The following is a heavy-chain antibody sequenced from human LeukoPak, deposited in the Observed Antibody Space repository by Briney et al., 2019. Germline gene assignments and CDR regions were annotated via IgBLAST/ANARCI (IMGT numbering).Heavy chain of an antibody. CDR2: ISGSGGST. J-gene: IGHJ3*02. CDR3: ARGITMVRGVAADI. D-gene: IGHD3-10*01. Sequence: ISGSGGSTYYADSVKGRFTISRDNSKNTLYLQMNSLRAEDTAVYYCARGITMVRGVAADIWGQGTMVTVSS. V-gene: IGHV3-23*01.